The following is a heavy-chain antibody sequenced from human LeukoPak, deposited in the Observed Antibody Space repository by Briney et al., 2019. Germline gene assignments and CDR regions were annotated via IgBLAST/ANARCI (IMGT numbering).Heavy chain of an antibody. CDR2: ISPSSGT. CDR3: ARPQSSSGYYWPFDD. Sequence: GGSLRLSCAASGFAFSSYAMRWVRQAPGKGLEWVSAISPSSGTFYADSVKGRFTISRDNSKNTLYLQMNSLRAEDTAVYYCARPQSSSGYYWPFDDWGQGTLVTVSS. V-gene: IGHV3-23*01. D-gene: IGHD3-22*01. CDR1: GFAFSSYA. J-gene: IGHJ4*02.